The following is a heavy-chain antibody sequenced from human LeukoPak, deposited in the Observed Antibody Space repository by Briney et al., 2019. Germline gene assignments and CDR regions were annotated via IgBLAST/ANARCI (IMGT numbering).Heavy chain of an antibody. CDR1: GFTFTSYW. CDR3: VRDSSTPDY. V-gene: IGHV3-7*01. J-gene: IGHJ4*02. D-gene: IGHD3-10*01. Sequence: PGGSLRLSCAASGFTFTSYWMSWVRQAPGKGLAWVANINQDGSEKYYVDSVKGRFTISRDNARNSLHLQMNSLRAEDTAVYYCVRDSSTPDYWGQGTLVTASS. CDR2: INQDGSEK.